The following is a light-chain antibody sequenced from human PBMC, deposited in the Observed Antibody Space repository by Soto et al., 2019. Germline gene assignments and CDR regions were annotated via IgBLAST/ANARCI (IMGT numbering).Light chain of an antibody. CDR1: QGISNW. CDR3: QQANSFPYT. J-gene: IGKJ2*01. Sequence: DIPMTQSPSSVSASVGDRVTITCRASQGISNWLAWYQQKAGKAPKLVIYPTSTLQSGVPSRFRGSGSGTDFNLTISSLQPEDVATYYCQQANSFPYTFGQGTKLEIK. V-gene: IGKV1-12*01. CDR2: PTS.